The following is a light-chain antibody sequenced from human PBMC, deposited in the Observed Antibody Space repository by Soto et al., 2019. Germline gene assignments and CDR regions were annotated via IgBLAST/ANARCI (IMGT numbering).Light chain of an antibody. V-gene: IGLV2-8*01. Sequence: QSALTQPLSASGSPGQSGTLSFTGSSSDIGGYNFVSWYQQHPGKAPKLMIYEVSKRPSGVPDRFSGSKSGNTASLTVSGLQVEYEADYHCSSYAGRFTVVFGGGTKLTVL. CDR3: SSYAGRFTVV. J-gene: IGLJ2*01. CDR1: SSDIGGYNF. CDR2: EVS.